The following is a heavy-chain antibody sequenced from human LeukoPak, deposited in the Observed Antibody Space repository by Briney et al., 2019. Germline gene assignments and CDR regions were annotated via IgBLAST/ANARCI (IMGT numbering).Heavy chain of an antibody. Sequence: SETLSLTCAVSGGSISSSNWWRWVRQPPGKGLEWIGEIYHSGSTNYNPSLKSRVTISVDKSKNQFSLKLSSVTAADTAVYYCASLGLRLGELSSYYFDYWGQGTLVTVSS. CDR2: IYHSGST. J-gene: IGHJ4*02. D-gene: IGHD3-16*02. CDR1: GGSISSSNW. V-gene: IGHV4-4*02. CDR3: ASLGLRLGELSSYYFDY.